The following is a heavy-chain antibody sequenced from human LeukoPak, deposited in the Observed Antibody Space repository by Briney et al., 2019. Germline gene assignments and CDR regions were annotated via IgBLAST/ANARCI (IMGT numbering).Heavy chain of an antibody. CDR1: GFSLSTSGMC. J-gene: IGHJ6*03. Sequence: SGPALVKTTQTLTLTCTFSGFSLSTSGMCLTWIRQPPGQALQWLAHIDWYDDKYYTPSLKTRRTISKDTSKNQVVLTMTNMDPVDTATYHCARIQAGTVTPHFHFYYYMDVWGKGTTVTVSS. CDR3: ARIQAGTVTPHFHFYYYMDV. D-gene: IGHD4-17*01. CDR2: IDWYDDK. V-gene: IGHV2-70*01.